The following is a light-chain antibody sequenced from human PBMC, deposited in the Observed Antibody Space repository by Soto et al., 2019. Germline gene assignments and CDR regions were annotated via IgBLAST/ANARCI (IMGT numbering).Light chain of an antibody. CDR3: SSYGGKNNFIV. J-gene: IGLJ2*01. Sequence: QSVLTQPPSASASLGQSVTISCSGTSKDVGRDNYVSWYQQHAGQTPKVIIYDVFQRPSGVPARFSGSKSGTTAYLTVSNLQFEDEAEYFCSSYGGKNNFIVFGGGTKLTVL. V-gene: IGLV2-8*01. CDR1: SKDVGRDNY. CDR2: DVF.